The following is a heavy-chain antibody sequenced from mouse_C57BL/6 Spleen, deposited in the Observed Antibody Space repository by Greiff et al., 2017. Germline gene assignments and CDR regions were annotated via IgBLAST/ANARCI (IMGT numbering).Heavy chain of an antibody. Sequence: VQLQQSGAELVKPGASVKLSCTASGFNIKDYYMHWVKQRTEQGLEWIGRFDPEDGETKYAPKFPGKATITADTTSNTAYLQLSSLTSEDTAVYYCATGSAWFAYWGQGTLVTVSA. D-gene: IGHD2-2*01. V-gene: IGHV14-2*01. CDR3: ATGSAWFAY. CDR2: FDPEDGET. J-gene: IGHJ3*01. CDR1: GFNIKDYY.